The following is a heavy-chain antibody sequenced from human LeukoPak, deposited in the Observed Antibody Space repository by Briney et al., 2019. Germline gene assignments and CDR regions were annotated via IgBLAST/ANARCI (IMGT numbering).Heavy chain of an antibody. V-gene: IGHV4-59*01. CDR2: TYYSGST. CDR3: ARDKGPYWYFDL. CDR1: GGSISSFY. J-gene: IGHJ2*01. Sequence: SETLSLTCTVSGGSISSFYWSWIRQPPGKGLEWIAYTYYSGSTNYNPSLKSRVTISVDTSKDQFSLKLSSVTAADTAVYYCARDKGPYWYFDLWGRGTLVTVSS.